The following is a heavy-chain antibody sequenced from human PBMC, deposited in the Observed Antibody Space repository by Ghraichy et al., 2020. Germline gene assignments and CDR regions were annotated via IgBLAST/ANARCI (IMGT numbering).Heavy chain of an antibody. CDR3: ARVKILGAHPVAPPPSYYFDF. CDR2: IYNSGST. CDR1: NGSISNYY. D-gene: IGHD1-26*01. Sequence: SETLSLTCTVSNGSISNYYWSWIRRPPGKGLEWIGYIYNSGSTNYNPSLKSRVTISVDTSKNQFSLKVTSVTAADTAVYYCARVKILGAHPVAPPPSYYFDFWGQGTLVTVSS. J-gene: IGHJ4*02. V-gene: IGHV4-59*01.